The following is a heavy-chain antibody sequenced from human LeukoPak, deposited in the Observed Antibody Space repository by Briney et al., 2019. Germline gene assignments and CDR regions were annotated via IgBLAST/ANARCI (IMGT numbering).Heavy chain of an antibody. V-gene: IGHV4-59*01. D-gene: IGHD3-10*01. CDR1: GASINSYY. CDR3: ARAGPWQIAP. CDR2: IFYSGST. Sequence: SETLSLTCTVSGASINSYYWSWIRQSPGKGLEWIGHIFYSGSTNYNPSLKSRVTISVDRPKRQFSLKVTSVTAADTAIYYCARAGPWQIAPGGQGILVTVSS. J-gene: IGHJ5*02.